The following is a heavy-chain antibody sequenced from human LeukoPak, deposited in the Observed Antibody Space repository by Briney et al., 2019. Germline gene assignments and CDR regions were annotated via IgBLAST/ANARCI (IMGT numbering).Heavy chain of an antibody. CDR1: GYTFTSYD. CDR2: MNPNSGNT. V-gene: IGHV1-8*01. D-gene: IGHD6-19*01. CDR3: AGGGVIAEAGTDAFDI. J-gene: IGHJ3*02. Sequence: ASVKVSCKASGYTFTSYDINWVRQATGQGLEWMGWMNPNSGNTGYAQKFQGRVTMTRNTSISTAYMELSSLGSEDTAVYYGAGGGVIAEAGTDAFDIWAKGQWSPSLQ.